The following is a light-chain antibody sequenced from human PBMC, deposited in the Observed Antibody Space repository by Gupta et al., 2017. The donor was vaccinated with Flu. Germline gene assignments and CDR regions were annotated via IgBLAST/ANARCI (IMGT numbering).Light chain of an antibody. J-gene: IGLJ3*02. V-gene: IGLV2-14*01. CDR1: SSDVGGYNY. CDR3: SSYTSSNSLE. Sequence: SALTQPASVSGSPGQSITISCTVTSSDVGGYNYVSWYQHHPGKAPKLMIYEVINRPSGVSNRFSGSKSGNTASLTISGLQAEDEADYYCSSYTSSNSLEFGGGTKLTVL. CDR2: EVI.